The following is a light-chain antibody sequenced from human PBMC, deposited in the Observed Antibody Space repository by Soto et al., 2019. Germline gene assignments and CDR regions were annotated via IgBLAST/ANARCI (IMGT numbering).Light chain of an antibody. CDR1: TGAVTSSHY. CDR2: DTS. J-gene: IGLJ3*02. CDR3: SLSYSGVRV. V-gene: IGLV7-46*01. Sequence: QSVVTQEPSLTVSPGGTVTLTCGSSTGAVTSSHYPYWFQQKPGQAPRALIYDTSNKHSWTPARFSGSLLGGKPALILSGAQPEDEADYYCSLSYSGVRVFGGGTKLTVL.